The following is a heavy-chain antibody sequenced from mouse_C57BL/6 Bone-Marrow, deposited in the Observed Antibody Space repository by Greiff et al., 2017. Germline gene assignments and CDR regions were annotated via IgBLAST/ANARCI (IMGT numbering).Heavy chain of an antibody. CDR2: IDPSDSYT. Sequence: QVQLQQPGAELVMPGASVKLSCKASGYTFTSSWMHWVKQRPGQGLEWIGEIDPSDSYTNYNQKLKGKSTLTVDKSSSTAYMQLSSLTSEDSAVYYCARRYYGSCYAMDYWGQGTSVTVSS. J-gene: IGHJ4*01. D-gene: IGHD1-1*01. CDR1: GYTFTSSW. CDR3: ARRYYGSCYAMDY. V-gene: IGHV1-69*01.